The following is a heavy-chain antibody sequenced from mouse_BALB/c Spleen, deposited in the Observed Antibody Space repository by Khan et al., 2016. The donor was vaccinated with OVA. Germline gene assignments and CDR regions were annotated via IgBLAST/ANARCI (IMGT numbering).Heavy chain of an antibody. J-gene: IGHJ2*01. CDR3: ARVYGGDFDY. CDR1: GYSITSDYA. V-gene: IGHV3-2*02. Sequence: EVQLVESGPGLVKPSQSLSLTCTVTGYSITSDYAWNWIRQFPGNKLEWMGFISYSGNTNYNPSLKSRISITRDTSKNPFFLQLNSVTTEDTATYYCARVYGGDFDYWGQGTTLTVSS. CDR2: ISYSGNT. D-gene: IGHD1-1*01.